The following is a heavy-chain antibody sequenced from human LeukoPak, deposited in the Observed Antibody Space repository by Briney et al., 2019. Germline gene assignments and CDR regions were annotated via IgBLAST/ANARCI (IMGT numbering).Heavy chain of an antibody. D-gene: IGHD5-24*01. V-gene: IGHV3-11*05. J-gene: IGHJ4*02. CDR3: ARVYSDGYNSYFDY. CDR1: GFTFSDYY. CDR2: ISSSSSYT. Sequence: GGSLRLSRAASGFTFSDYYMSWIRQVPGKGLEWVSYISSSSSYTNYADSVKGRFTISRDNAKNSLYLQMNSLRAEDTAVYYCARVYSDGYNSYFDYWGQGTLVTVSS.